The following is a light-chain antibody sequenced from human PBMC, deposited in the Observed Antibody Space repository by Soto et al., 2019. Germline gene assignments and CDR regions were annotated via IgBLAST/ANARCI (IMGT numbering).Light chain of an antibody. Sequence: QSVLTQPASXXXXXGQSITISCTGTSSDVGGYNYVSWYQQHPGKAPKLMIYEVSNRPSGVSNRFSGSKSGNTASLTISGLQAEDEADYYCSSYTRSSTYVFGTGTKLTVL. V-gene: IGLV2-14*01. J-gene: IGLJ1*01. CDR2: EVS. CDR1: SSDVGGYNY. CDR3: SSYTRSSTYV.